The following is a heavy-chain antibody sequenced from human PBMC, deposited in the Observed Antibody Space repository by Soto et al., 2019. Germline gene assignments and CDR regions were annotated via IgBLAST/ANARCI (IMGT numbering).Heavy chain of an antibody. CDR1: GDSVSSNSAA. J-gene: IGHJ6*02. CDR3: ARGYSSSWYGGYYYYGMDV. Sequence: SQTLSLTCAISGDSVSSNSAAWNWIRRSPSRGLEWLGRTYYRSKWYNDYAVSVKSRITINPDTSKNQFSLQLNSVTPEDTAVYYCARGYSSSWYGGYYYYGMDVWGQGTTVTVSS. D-gene: IGHD6-13*01. V-gene: IGHV6-1*01. CDR2: TYYRSKWYN.